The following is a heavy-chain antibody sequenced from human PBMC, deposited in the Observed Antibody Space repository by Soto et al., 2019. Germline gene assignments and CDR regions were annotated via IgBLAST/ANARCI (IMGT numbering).Heavy chain of an antibody. CDR1: GYIFTNYY. D-gene: IGHD3-16*01. J-gene: IGHJ2*01. Sequence: QVRLVQSGAEVKKPGASVKVSCKASGYIFTNYYIHWVRQAPGQGLEWMGIINPNGGSTNCAQKSGDRTTLPGDTPTRTVNMALSSVSSEDTALFSGARGLYWGAQGGR. V-gene: IGHV1-46*01. CDR3: ARGLYWGAQ. CDR2: INPNGGST.